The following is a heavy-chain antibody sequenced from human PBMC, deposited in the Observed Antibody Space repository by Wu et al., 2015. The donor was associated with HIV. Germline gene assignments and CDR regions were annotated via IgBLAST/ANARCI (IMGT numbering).Heavy chain of an antibody. J-gene: IGHJ1*01. D-gene: IGHD6-13*01. CDR3: ARVRQQLVPGNGYFQH. CDR2: MNPNSGNT. CDR1: GYTFTSYD. V-gene: IGHV1-8*01. Sequence: QVQLVQSGAEVKKPGASVKVSCKASGYTFTSYDINWVRQATGQGLEWMGWMNPNSGNTGYAQKFQGRVTMTRNTSISTAYMELSSLKSEDTAVYYXARVRQQLVPGNGYFQHWGQGTLVTVSS.